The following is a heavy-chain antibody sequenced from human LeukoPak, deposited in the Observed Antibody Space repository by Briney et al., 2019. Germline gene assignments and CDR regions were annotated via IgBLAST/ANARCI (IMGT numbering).Heavy chain of an antibody. CDR1: GYTFTGYY. CDR3: ARDWDYYFDY. Sequence: GASVKVPCKASGYTFTGYYIHWVRQAPGQGLEWMGWINPNNGGTNYAQKFQGWVTMTRDTSISTAYMELSRLRSDDTAVYYCARDWDYYFDYWGQGALVTVSS. CDR2: INPNNGGT. J-gene: IGHJ4*02. D-gene: IGHD1-26*01. V-gene: IGHV1-2*04.